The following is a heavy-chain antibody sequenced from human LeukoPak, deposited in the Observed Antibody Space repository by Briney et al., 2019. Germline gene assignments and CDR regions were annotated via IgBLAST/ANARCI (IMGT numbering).Heavy chain of an antibody. Sequence: SGGSLRLSCAASGFTVSSNYMNWVRQAPGKGLEWVSVIYSGGSTYYADSVKGRFTISRDNAKNSLYLQMNSLRDEDTAVYYCAAGSGSYYSVPFPFDYWGQGTLVTVSS. J-gene: IGHJ4*02. D-gene: IGHD3-10*01. CDR3: AAGSGSYYSVPFPFDY. V-gene: IGHV3-53*01. CDR2: IYSGGST. CDR1: GFTVSSNY.